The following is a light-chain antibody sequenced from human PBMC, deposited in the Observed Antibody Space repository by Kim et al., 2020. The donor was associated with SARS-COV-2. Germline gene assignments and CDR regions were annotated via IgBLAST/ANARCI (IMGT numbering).Light chain of an antibody. CDR2: EVN. Sequence: GQAVTISCTGTSSDVGTYSRVSWYQQSPGTAPKLLIYEVNDRPSGVSDRFSGSKSGNTASLTISGLQAGDEADYYCSSYTSSNIYVFGAGTKVTVL. CDR1: SSDVGTYSR. J-gene: IGLJ1*01. V-gene: IGLV2-18*02. CDR3: SSYTSSNIYV.